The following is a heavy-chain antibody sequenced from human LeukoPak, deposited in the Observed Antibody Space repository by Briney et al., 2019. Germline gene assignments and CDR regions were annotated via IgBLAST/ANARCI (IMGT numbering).Heavy chain of an antibody. Sequence: SETLSLTCTVSGDSISSSYWNWIRQPPGKGLEWIGYIFYIGSTNYNPSLRSRVTISVDTSKDQFSLRLSSVTAADTAVYYCARDRSDGSGYYGYYFDYWGQGTLVSVSS. D-gene: IGHD3-22*01. CDR1: GDSISSSY. J-gene: IGHJ4*02. V-gene: IGHV4-59*01. CDR3: ARDRSDGSGYYGYYFDY. CDR2: IFYIGST.